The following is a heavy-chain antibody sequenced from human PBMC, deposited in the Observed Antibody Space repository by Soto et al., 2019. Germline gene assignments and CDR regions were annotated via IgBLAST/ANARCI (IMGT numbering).Heavy chain of an antibody. Sequence: ASVKVSCKASGGTFSSYAISWVRQAPGQGLEWMGGIIPIFGTANCAQKFQGRVTITADESTSTAYMELSSLRSEDTAVYYCARRGYYGSGSRMTYYYYGMDVWGQGTTVTVSS. D-gene: IGHD3-10*01. CDR1: GGTFSSYA. CDR3: ARRGYYGSGSRMTYYYYGMDV. J-gene: IGHJ6*02. V-gene: IGHV1-69*13. CDR2: IIPIFGTA.